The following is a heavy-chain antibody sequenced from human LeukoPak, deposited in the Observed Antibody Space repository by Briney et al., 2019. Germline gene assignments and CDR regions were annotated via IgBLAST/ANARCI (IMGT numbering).Heavy chain of an antibody. CDR3: AREMTNYYGSGSYYNVFDY. D-gene: IGHD3-10*01. CDR1: GYTFTGYY. V-gene: IGHV1-2*02. Sequence: ASVQVSCKACGYTFTGYYMHWVRQAPRQGLEWMGWINPNSGGTNYAQRFQGRVTMTRDTSISTAYMELRRLRSDETAVYYCAREMTNYYGSGSYYNVFDYWGQGTLVTVSS. J-gene: IGHJ4*02. CDR2: INPNSGGT.